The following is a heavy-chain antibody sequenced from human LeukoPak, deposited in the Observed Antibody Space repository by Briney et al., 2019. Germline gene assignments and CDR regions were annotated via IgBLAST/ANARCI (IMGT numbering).Heavy chain of an antibody. CDR1: GGSISSSNW. CDR3: ARSLDGYDTPYYFDY. CDR2: IYHSGST. J-gene: IGHJ4*02. V-gene: IGHV4-4*02. D-gene: IGHD5-12*01. Sequence: SGTLSLTCAVSGGSISSSNWWSWVRQPPGKGLEWIGEIYHSGSTNYNPSLKSRVTISVDRSKNQFSLKLSSVTAADTAVYYCARSLDGYDTPYYFDYWGQGTLVTVSS.